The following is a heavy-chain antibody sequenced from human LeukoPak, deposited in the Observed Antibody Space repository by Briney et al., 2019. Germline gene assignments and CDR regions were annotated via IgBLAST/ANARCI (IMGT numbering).Heavy chain of an antibody. CDR1: DDSITTYY. CDR3: ARGLLDGYTHPAAFDI. CDR2: IYYSGST. D-gene: IGHD5-24*01. J-gene: IGHJ3*02. Sequence: SETLSLTCTVSDDSITTYYWSWVRQPPGKGLEWIGYIYYSGSTNYNPSLKSRVTISVDTSKNQFSLKLSSVTAADTAVYYCARGLLDGYTHPAAFDIWGQGTMVTVSS. V-gene: IGHV4-59*01.